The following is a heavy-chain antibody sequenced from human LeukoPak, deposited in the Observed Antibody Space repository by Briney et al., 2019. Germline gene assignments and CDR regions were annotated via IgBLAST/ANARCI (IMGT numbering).Heavy chain of an antibody. CDR2: ISSSSTYI. CDR1: GFTFSTYS. D-gene: IGHD3-3*01. Sequence: GGSLRLSCAASGFTFSTYSMNWVRQAPGKRPEWVSSISSSSTYIYYTDSVKGRFTISRDNAKKSLYLQMHSLGAEDTAVYYCARDYDPTYYYYGMDVWGQGTTVTVSS. CDR3: ARDYDPTYYYYGMDV. J-gene: IGHJ6*02. V-gene: IGHV3-21*01.